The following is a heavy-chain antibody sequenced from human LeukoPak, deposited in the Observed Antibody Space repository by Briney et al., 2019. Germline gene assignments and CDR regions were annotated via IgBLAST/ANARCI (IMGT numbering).Heavy chain of an antibody. CDR3: ARATYDSSAVDAFDI. D-gene: IGHD3-22*01. V-gene: IGHV3-11*01. Sequence: GGSLRLSCAASGFTFRDYFMSWIRQAPGKGLEWVAYTNTAGNTIYYADSMKGRFTISRDNAKNSLYLQVNTLRAEDTAVYYCARATYDSSAVDAFDIWGQGTMGTVSP. J-gene: IGHJ3*02. CDR1: GFTFRDYF. CDR2: TNTAGNTI.